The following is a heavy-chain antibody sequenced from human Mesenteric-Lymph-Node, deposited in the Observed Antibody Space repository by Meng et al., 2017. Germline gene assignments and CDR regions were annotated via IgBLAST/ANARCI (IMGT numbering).Heavy chain of an antibody. CDR3: ARKGGEYGAFDL. J-gene: IGHJ3*01. D-gene: IGHD4-17*01. Sequence: GESLKISCAASGFTFSNYAMSWVRQAPGKGLEWVSGVGAAGSGTYYADSVKGRFTISRDNSKNTLYLQMNSLRSNDTAVYYCARKGGEYGAFDLWGQGTKVTVSS. CDR2: VGAAGSGT. CDR1: GFTFSNYA. V-gene: IGHV3-23*01.